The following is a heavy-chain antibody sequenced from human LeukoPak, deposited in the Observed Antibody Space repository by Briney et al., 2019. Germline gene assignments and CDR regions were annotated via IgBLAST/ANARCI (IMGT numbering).Heavy chain of an antibody. J-gene: IGHJ4*02. CDR2: INHSGST. V-gene: IGHV4-34*01. CDR1: GGSFSGYY. CDR3: ARGYSCCFFDY. Sequence: SETLSLTCAVYGGSFSGYYWSWIRQPPGKGLEWIGEINHSGSTNYNPSLKSRVTISVDTSKNQFSLKLSSVTAADTAVYYCARGYSCCFFDYWGQGTLVTVSS. D-gene: IGHD2-2*01.